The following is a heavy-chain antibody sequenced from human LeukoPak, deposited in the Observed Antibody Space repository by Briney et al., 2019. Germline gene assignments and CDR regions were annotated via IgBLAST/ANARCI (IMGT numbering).Heavy chain of an antibody. Sequence: ASVKVSCKASGYTFTSYGISWVRQAPGQGLEWMGWISACNGNTNYAQKLQGRVTMTTDTSTSTAYMELRSLRSDDTAVYYCARDRLNIVVVPAAIPDYWGQGTLVTVSS. CDR3: ARDRLNIVVVPAAIPDY. V-gene: IGHV1-18*01. J-gene: IGHJ4*02. CDR2: ISACNGNT. CDR1: GYTFTSYG. D-gene: IGHD2-2*01.